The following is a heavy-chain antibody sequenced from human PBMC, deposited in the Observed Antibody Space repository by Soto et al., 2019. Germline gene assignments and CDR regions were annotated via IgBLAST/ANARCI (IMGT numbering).Heavy chain of an antibody. J-gene: IGHJ1*01. V-gene: IGHV3-66*01. D-gene: IGHD6-13*01. CDR2: IYSGGST. CDR3: ARAPGTDHVRYFQH. Sequence: EVQLVESGGGLVQPGGSLRLSCAASGFTVSSNYMSWVRQAPGKGLEWVSVIYSGGSTYYADSVKGRFTISRDNSKNTLYLQMNSLRAEDTAVYYCARAPGTDHVRYFQHWGQGTLVTFSA. CDR1: GFTVSSNY.